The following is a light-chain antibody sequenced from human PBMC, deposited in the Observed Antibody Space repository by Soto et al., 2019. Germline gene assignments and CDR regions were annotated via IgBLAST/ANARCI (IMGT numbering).Light chain of an antibody. J-gene: IGLJ2*01. CDR2: GNS. CDR1: SSNIGAGYD. CDR3: QSYDSSPGVV. V-gene: IGLV1-40*01. Sequence: QSVLTQPPSVSGAPGQRVTISCTGSSSNIGAGYDVHWYQQLPGTAPKLLIYGNSNRPSGVPDRFSGSKSGTSASLAITGHQAEDEADYYCQSYDSSPGVVFGGGTKLTVL.